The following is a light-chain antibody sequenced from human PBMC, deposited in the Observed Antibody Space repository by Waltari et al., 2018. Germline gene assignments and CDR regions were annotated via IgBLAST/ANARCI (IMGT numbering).Light chain of an antibody. CDR1: NIGSKS. J-gene: IGLJ2*01. Sequence: SYVVTQSPSVSVAPGETARITCGGDNIGSKSVHWYQQRPGQAPVLVISYDSDRPSGIPERFSGYNSGNTATLTISWVEADDEADYYCLVWHSTTDHHGVFGGGTKLTVL. CDR3: LVWHSTTDHHGV. CDR2: YDS. V-gene: IGLV3-21*04.